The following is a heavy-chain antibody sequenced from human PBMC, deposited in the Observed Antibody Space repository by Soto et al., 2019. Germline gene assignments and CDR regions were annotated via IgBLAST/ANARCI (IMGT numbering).Heavy chain of an antibody. CDR1: GFTFSSYS. D-gene: IGHD4-4*01. J-gene: IGHJ4*02. CDR3: AKITTSNYGPFDY. CDR2: IHSSSSTI. Sequence: VGSLRLSCAASGFTFSSYSMSWVRQAPGKGLQWVSYIHSSSSTIKYADSVKGRFTISRDNAKNSLYLQMNSLRDEDTAVYYCAKITTSNYGPFDYWGQGTLVTVSS. V-gene: IGHV3-48*02.